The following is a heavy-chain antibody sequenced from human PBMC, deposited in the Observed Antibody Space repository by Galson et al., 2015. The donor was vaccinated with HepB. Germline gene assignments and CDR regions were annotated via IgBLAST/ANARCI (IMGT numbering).Heavy chain of an antibody. CDR2: ISSSSSYT. Sequence: LRLSCAASGFTFSDYYMSWIRQAPGKGLEWVSYISSSSSYTNYADSVKGRFTISRDNAKNSLYLQMNSLRAEDTAVYYCARRGVLLWFGELRGDWFDPWGQGTLVTVSS. V-gene: IGHV3-11*06. J-gene: IGHJ5*02. CDR3: ARRGVLLWFGELRGDWFDP. D-gene: IGHD3-10*01. CDR1: GFTFSDYY.